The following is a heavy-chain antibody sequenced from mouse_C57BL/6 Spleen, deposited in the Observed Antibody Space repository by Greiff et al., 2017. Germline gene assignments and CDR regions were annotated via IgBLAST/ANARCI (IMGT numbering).Heavy chain of an antibody. Sequence: EVKLQESGPGLVKPSQSLSLTCSVTGYSITSGYYWNWIRQFPGNKLEWMGYISYDGSNNYNPSLKNRISITRDTSKNQFFLKLNSVTTEDTATYYCASNYEDSNFDYWGQGTTLTVSS. D-gene: IGHD2-1*01. CDR2: ISYDGSN. J-gene: IGHJ2*01. V-gene: IGHV3-6*01. CDR1: GYSITSGYY. CDR3: ASNYEDSNFDY.